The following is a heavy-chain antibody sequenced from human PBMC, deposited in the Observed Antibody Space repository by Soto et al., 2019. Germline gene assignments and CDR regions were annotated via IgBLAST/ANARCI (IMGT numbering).Heavy chain of an antibody. CDR3: AKGLTVTTYIY. Sequence: PGGSLRLSCAASGFTFSSYGMHWVRQAPGKGLEWVAVISYDGSNKYYADSVKGRFTISRDNSKNTLYLQMNSLRAEDTAVYYCAKGLTVTTYIYWGQGTLVTVSS. CDR1: GFTFSSYG. J-gene: IGHJ4*02. D-gene: IGHD4-4*01. V-gene: IGHV3-30*18. CDR2: ISYDGSNK.